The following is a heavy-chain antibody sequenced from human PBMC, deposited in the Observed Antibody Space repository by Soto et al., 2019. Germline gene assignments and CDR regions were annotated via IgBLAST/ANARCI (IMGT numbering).Heavy chain of an antibody. D-gene: IGHD3-22*01. CDR3: ARDYYDSSGYYSSAFDY. CDR1: GESVSSNSAA. V-gene: IGHV6-1*01. Sequence: SQTLSLTCAISGESVSSNSAAWNWIRQSPSRGLEWLGRAYYRSKWDNDYAVSVKSRITINPDTSKNQFSLQLNSVTPEDTAVYYCARDYYDSSGYYSSAFDYWGQGTLVTVSS. J-gene: IGHJ4*02. CDR2: AYYRSKWDN.